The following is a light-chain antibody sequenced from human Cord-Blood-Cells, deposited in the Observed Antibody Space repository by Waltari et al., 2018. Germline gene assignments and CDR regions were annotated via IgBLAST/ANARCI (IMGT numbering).Light chain of an antibody. CDR3: SSYTSSSTWV. J-gene: IGLJ3*02. CDR1: SSDVGGYKY. V-gene: IGLV2-14*01. CDR2: DVS. Sequence: QSALTQPASVSGSPGQPITITCTGPSSDVGGYKYVPCYQQHPGKSPKLMIYDVSNRPSGVSNRFSGSKSGNTASLTISGLQAADEADYYCSSYTSSSTWVFGGGTKLTVL.